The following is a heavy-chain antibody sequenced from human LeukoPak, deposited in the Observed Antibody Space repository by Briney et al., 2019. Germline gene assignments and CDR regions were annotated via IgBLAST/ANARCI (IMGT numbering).Heavy chain of an antibody. J-gene: IGHJ4*02. V-gene: IGHV1-24*01. D-gene: IGHD5-12*01. Sequence: ASVKVSCKVSGYTLTELSMHWVRQAPGKGLAWMGGFDPEDGETIYAQKFQGRVTMTEDTSTDTAYMELSSLRSEDTAVYYCATGPPVDYVDIVATTSPFDYWGQGTLVTVSS. CDR2: FDPEDGET. CDR1: GYTLTELS. CDR3: ATGPPVDYVDIVATTSPFDY.